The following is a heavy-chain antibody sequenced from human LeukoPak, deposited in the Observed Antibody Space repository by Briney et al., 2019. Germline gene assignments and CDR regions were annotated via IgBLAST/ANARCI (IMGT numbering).Heavy chain of an antibody. D-gene: IGHD2-21*01. V-gene: IGHV4-59*08. CDR2: IHYSGGT. Sequence: PSETLPLTCAVSGASINSYWWSWIRQPPGRGLEWIAYIHYSGGTNYNPSLKSRVTISLDTSKNQVSLMLTSVTAADTAVYFCATHVLFDPHNHSYWFDPWGQGTLVTVSP. CDR1: GASINSYW. CDR3: ATHVLFDPHNHSYWFDP. J-gene: IGHJ5*02.